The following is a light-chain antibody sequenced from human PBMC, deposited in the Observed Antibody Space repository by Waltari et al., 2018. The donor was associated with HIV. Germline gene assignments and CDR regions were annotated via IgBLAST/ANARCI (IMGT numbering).Light chain of an antibody. CDR3: FSYAGSRDYV. CDR2: EVN. J-gene: IGLJ1*01. Sequence: QSAPTQPPSASGSPGPSVTISCTGTSSDIGGYKYVPWYQQHPGKAPKLIIYEVNKRPSGVPDRFSGSKSGITASLTVSGRQAEDEADYYCFSYAGSRDYVFGTGTKVTVL. CDR1: SSDIGGYKY. V-gene: IGLV2-8*01.